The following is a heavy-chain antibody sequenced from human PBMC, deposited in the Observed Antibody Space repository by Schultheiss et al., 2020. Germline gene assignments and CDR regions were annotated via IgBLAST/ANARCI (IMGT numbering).Heavy chain of an antibody. CDR1: GFTFTNYA. D-gene: IGHD1-26*01. J-gene: IGHJ3*02. CDR2: INAGNGNT. V-gene: IGHV1-3*01. Sequence: ASVKVSCKASGFTFTNYAIHWVRQAPGQRLEWMGWINAGNGNTRYSQRLQGRVTITRDTSASTSYMELSSLRSQDTAVYYCARAVGAEDAFDIWGQGRMVTVSS. CDR3: ARAVGAEDAFDI.